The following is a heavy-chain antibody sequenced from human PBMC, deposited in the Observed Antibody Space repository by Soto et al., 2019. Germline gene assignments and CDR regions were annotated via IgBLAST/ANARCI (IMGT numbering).Heavy chain of an antibody. CDR1: GGSISSGGNS. J-gene: IGHJ4*02. V-gene: IGHV4-30-2*01. Sequence: QLQLQESGSGLVKPSQTLSLTCAVSGGSISSGGNSWSWIRQPPGKGLGWIGYIYHSGSTYYNPYLKSRVTISVDGSKHHCSLKLSSVTAADTAVYYCARARGLGAVAVDYRGQGTLVTVSS. D-gene: IGHD6-19*01. CDR3: ARARGLGAVAVDY. CDR2: IYHSGST.